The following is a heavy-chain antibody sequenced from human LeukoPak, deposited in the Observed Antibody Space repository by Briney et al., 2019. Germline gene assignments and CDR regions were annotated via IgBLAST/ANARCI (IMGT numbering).Heavy chain of an antibody. CDR2: ISYDGSNK. J-gene: IGHJ4*02. V-gene: IGHV3-30*04. Sequence: GGSLRLSCAASGFTFSSYAMHWVRQAPGKGLEWVAVISYDGSNKYYADSVKGRFTISRDNSKNTLYLQMNSLRAEDTAVYYCARDQAMYDFWSGYYTYFDYWGQGTLVTVSS. CDR3: ARDQAMYDFWSGYYTYFDY. D-gene: IGHD3-3*01. CDR1: GFTFSSYA.